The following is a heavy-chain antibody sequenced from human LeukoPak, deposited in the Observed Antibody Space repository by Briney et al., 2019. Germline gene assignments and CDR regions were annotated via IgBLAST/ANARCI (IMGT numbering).Heavy chain of an antibody. CDR1: GGSFNGYY. J-gene: IGHJ4*02. CDR3: ARLLFRGGVGALDY. D-gene: IGHD1-26*01. CDR2: INHSGST. V-gene: IGHV4-34*01. Sequence: PSETLSLTCAVYGGSFNGYYWSWIRQPPGKGLEWIGEINHSGSTNYNPSLKSRVTISVDTSKNQFSLKLSSVTAADTAVYYCARLLFRGGVGALDYWGQGTLVTVSS.